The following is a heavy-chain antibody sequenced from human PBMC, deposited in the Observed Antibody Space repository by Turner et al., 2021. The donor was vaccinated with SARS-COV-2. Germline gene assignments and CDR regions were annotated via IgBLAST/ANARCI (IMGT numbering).Heavy chain of an antibody. CDR1: GFTFSSYA. V-gene: IGHV3-23*01. CDR2: ISGSGGST. CDR3: ANVGSYFFDY. J-gene: IGHJ4*02. Sequence: EVQLLESGGGLVQPGGSLRLSCAASGFTFSSYAMSWVRQAPGKGLGWVSAISGSGGSTYYADSVKGRFTISRDNSKNTLYLQMNRLRAGDTALYYCANVGSYFFDYWGQGTLVTVSS. D-gene: IGHD3-10*01.